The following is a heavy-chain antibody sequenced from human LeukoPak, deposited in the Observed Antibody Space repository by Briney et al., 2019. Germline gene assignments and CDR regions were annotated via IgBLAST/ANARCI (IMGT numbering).Heavy chain of an antibody. CDR3: AKGLRSDF. V-gene: IGHV1-8*01. J-gene: IGHJ4*02. Sequence: RGASLKVSCKASGYTFNHYDVNWVRQAPGQGLEWMGWMNPKSGTRVYAQKFQGRVTMTSDSYINTAYMELTSLTSDDTAVYYCAKGLRSDFWGQGTLVIVSS. CDR2: MNPKSGTR. D-gene: IGHD3-16*02. CDR1: GYTFNHYD.